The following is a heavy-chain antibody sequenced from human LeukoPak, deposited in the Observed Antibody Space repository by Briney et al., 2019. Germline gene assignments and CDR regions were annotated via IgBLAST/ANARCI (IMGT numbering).Heavy chain of an antibody. D-gene: IGHD3-22*01. CDR1: GFTFSSYA. J-gene: IGHJ4*02. CDR2: LSASGGLT. Sequence: GGSLRLSCAASGFTFSSYAMSWVRQAPGKGLGWVSGLSASGGLTYYADSVKGRFTISRDNSKNTLYLQMNSLRADDTAVYYCAKGGSSYSEMDYWGQGTLVIVSS. CDR3: AKGGSSYSEMDY. V-gene: IGHV3-23*01.